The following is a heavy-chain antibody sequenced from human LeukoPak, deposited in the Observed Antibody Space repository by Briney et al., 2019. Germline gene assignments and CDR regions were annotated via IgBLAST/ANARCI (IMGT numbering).Heavy chain of an antibody. D-gene: IGHD2-21*02. CDR1: GFTFSSYA. V-gene: IGHV3-23*01. CDR3: ANARLVVTSAEY. CDR2: ITSSGGRT. J-gene: IGHJ4*02. Sequence: GGSLRLSCAASGFTFSSYAMSWVRQAPGKGLEWVSTITSSGGRTYYADSVKGRFTISRDNSKNTLYLQMNSLRVEDTAVYYCANARLVVTSAEYWGQGTLVTVSS.